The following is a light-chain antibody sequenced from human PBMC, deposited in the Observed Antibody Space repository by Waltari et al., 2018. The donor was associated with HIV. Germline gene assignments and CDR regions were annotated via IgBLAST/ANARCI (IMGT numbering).Light chain of an antibody. CDR2: EVK. V-gene: IGLV2-14*01. CDR3: SSYTGTSTLYV. J-gene: IGLJ1*01. Sequence: QSALTQPASVSGSPGQSNTISCTGTNSDIGAYNYVSWYQQHPGKAPKRLIYEVKNLPSGVSNRFSGSKSGTTASLTITGLQAEDEADYYCSSYTGTSTLYVFGPGTKVTVL. CDR1: NSDIGAYNY.